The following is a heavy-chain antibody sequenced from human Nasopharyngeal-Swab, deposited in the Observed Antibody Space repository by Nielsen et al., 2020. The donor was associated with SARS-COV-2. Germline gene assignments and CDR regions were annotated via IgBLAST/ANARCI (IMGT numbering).Heavy chain of an antibody. V-gene: IGHV3-30*18. CDR1: GFTSSSYA. J-gene: IGHJ4*02. D-gene: IGHD2-21*01. Sequence: GGSLRLSCAASGFTSSSYAMHGVRQAPGKGLDGVADLSYEGRNEYYADSVKGRVTMSRDNSKNTLFLQMNSLSPEDTAVYYCAKDQGAIVVEIAIGYLDYWGQGTLVTVSS. CDR3: AKDQGAIVVEIAIGYLDY. CDR2: LSYEGRNE.